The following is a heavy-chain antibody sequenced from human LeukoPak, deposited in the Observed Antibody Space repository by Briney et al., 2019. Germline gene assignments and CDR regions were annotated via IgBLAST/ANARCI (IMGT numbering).Heavy chain of an antibody. D-gene: IGHD3-3*01. V-gene: IGHV3-49*04. CDR1: GFTFGDYA. CDR3: TRDPRITIFGVVPDP. CDR2: IRSKAYGGTT. Sequence: GRSLRLSCTASGFTFGDYAMSWVRQAPGKGLEWVGFIRSKAYGGTTEYAASVKGRFTISRDDSKSIAYLQMNSLKTEDTALYYCTRDPRITIFGVVPDPWGQGTLVTVSS. J-gene: IGHJ5*02.